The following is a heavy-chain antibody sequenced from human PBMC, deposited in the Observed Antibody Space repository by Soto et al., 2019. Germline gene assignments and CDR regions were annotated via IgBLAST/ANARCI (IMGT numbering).Heavy chain of an antibody. V-gene: IGHV3-23*01. Sequence: EVQLLESGGGLVQPGGSLRLSCAASGFTFSSHAMSWVRQAPGKGLEWVSSTIDSGGRSYHADSVRGRFTISRDNSKNTLYLQMNSQRADDTAIYYCAKDKMEQWLVGGYYDYWGQGALVTVSS. CDR2: TIDSGGRS. D-gene: IGHD6-19*01. J-gene: IGHJ4*02. CDR1: GFTFSSHA. CDR3: AKDKMEQWLVGGYYDY.